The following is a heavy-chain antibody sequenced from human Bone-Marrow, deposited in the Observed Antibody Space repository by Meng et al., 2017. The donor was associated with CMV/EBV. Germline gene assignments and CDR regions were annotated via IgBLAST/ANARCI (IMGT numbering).Heavy chain of an antibody. V-gene: IGHV3-7*01. CDR3: ARGYPPFSRRYGMDV. Sequence: LSLTCAASGFTYSNYWMTWVRQAPEKGLEWVAIINQDGSDKYYVDSVKGRFTVSRDNAKNSLYLQMNRLRGEDTAVYYCARGYPPFSRRYGMDVWGQGTTVTVSS. CDR2: INQDGSDK. D-gene: IGHD1-26*01. J-gene: IGHJ6*02. CDR1: GFTYSNYW.